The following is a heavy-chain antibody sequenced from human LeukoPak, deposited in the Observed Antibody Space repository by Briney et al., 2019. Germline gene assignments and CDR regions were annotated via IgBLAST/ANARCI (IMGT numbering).Heavy chain of an antibody. D-gene: IGHD3-22*01. Sequence: GGSLRLSCAASGFTVSSNYMSWVRQAPGKGLEWVSSISSSSSYIYYADSVKGRFTISRDNAKNSLYLQMNSLRAEDTAVYYCARTMALGYYWVDYWGQGTLVTVSS. CDR1: GFTVSSNY. CDR3: ARTMALGYYWVDY. V-gene: IGHV3-21*01. J-gene: IGHJ4*02. CDR2: ISSSSSYI.